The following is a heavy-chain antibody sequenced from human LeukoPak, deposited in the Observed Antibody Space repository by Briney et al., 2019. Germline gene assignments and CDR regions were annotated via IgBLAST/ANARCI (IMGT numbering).Heavy chain of an antibody. Sequence: GASVKVSCKASGYIFTGNYIHWVRQAPGQGLEWMGWINPDSGGTHYAQKFQARVTMTRDTSISTAYMQLSRLTSDDTAVYYCARGRGAATTVITATLDDYWGQGTLVTVS. CDR1: GYIFTGNY. CDR2: INPDSGGT. CDR3: ARGRGAATTVITATLDDY. J-gene: IGHJ4*02. D-gene: IGHD4-17*01. V-gene: IGHV1-2*02.